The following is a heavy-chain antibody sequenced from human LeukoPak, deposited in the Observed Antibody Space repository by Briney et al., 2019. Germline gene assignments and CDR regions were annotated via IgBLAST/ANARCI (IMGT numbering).Heavy chain of an antibody. J-gene: IGHJ5*02. Sequence: SSVKVTCKASGGTFSSYAISWVRQVPGQGLEWMGGIIPIFGTANYAQKFQGRVTITADESTSTAYMELSSLRSEDTAVYYCARPLSKMDFWSGYPLDPWGQGTLVTVSS. CDR2: IIPIFGTA. CDR1: GGTFSSYA. V-gene: IGHV1-69*01. D-gene: IGHD3-3*01. CDR3: ARPLSKMDFWSGYPLDP.